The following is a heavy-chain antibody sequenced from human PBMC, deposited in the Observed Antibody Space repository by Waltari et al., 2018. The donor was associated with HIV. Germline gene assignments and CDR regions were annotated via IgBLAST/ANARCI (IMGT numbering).Heavy chain of an antibody. CDR1: RGSLPRHS. J-gene: IGHJ6*02. CDR2: VYYSGTT. Sequence: QVQLQESGPGLVKPSETLSLTCNVSRGSLPRHSCTWIRQKPGTGLEWIGFVYYSGTTVYSPSLESRVTISVAPSRNQFSLRLRSATAADTATYYCARGNCAIGSCFAVAFPFDIWGPGTTVTV. V-gene: IGHV4-59*11. CDR3: ARGNCAIGSCFAVAFPFDI. D-gene: IGHD2-8*01.